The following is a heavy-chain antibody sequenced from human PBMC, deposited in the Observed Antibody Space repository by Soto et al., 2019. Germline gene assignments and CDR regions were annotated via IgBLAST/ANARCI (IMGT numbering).Heavy chain of an antibody. J-gene: IGHJ6*02. CDR2: IYHSGST. Sequence: PSETLSLTCAVSGVSISSSNWWSWVRQPPGKGLEWIGEIYHSGSTNYNPSLKSRVTISVDKSKNQFSLKLSSVTAADTAVYYCARVPTEPGIAVAGTLFYSENYYYYGMDVWGQGTTVTVSS. D-gene: IGHD6-19*01. CDR3: ARVPTEPGIAVAGTLFYSENYYYYGMDV. V-gene: IGHV4-4*02. CDR1: GVSISSSNW.